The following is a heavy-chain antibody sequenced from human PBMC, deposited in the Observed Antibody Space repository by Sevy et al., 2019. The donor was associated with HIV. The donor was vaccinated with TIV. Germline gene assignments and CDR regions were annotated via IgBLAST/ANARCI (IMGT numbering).Heavy chain of an antibody. J-gene: IGHJ4*02. Sequence: GGSLKISCKGSGYSFTSHWIGWVCHMPGKGLEWMGIIYPDDSDTRYSPSFQGQVTFSADKSISTAYLQWSSLKASDTAMYYCATSRSGYFDSSGYYIYWGQGTLVTVSS. CDR3: ATSRSGYFDSSGYYIY. CDR2: IYPDDSDT. D-gene: IGHD3-22*01. CDR1: GYSFTSHW. V-gene: IGHV5-51*01.